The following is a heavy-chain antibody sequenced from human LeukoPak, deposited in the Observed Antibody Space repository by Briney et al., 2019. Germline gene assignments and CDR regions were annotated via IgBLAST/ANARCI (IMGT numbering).Heavy chain of an antibody. CDR1: GFTFDNYA. CDR3: ARDTSFNYGAHAMDV. V-gene: IGHV3-23*01. D-gene: IGHD4/OR15-4a*01. CDR2: ISGSGVNT. J-gene: IGHJ6*02. Sequence: HAGGSLRLSCAASGFTFDNYAMNWVRQAPGKGLEWVLGISGSGVNTYYADSVKGRFTISRDNSKNTLYLQLNSLRGEDTAIYYCARDTSFNYGAHAMDVWGQGTTVTVSS.